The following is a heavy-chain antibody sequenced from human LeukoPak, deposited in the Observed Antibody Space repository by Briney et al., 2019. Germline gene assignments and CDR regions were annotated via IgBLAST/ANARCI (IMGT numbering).Heavy chain of an antibody. CDR1: GGSISSGGYY. CDR3: ARAGNVGYCSSTSCIGY. D-gene: IGHD2-2*01. CDR2: IYHSGST. V-gene: IGHV4-30-2*01. J-gene: IGHJ4*02. Sequence: SETLSLTCTVSGGSISSGGYYWSWIRQPPGKGLEWIGYIYHSGSTYYNPSLKSRVTISVDRSKNQFSLKLSSVTAADTAVYYCARAGNVGYCSSTSCIGYWGQGTLVTVSS.